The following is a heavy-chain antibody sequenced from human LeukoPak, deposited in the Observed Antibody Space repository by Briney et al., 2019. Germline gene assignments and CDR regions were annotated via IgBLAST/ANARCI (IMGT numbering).Heavy chain of an antibody. J-gene: IGHJ4*02. CDR3: TRGAGWLIDY. CDR1: GGSFSGYY. CDR2: INHSGST. Sequence: SETLSLTCAVYGGSFSGYYWSWTRQPPGKGLEWIGEINHSGSTNYNPSLKSRVTISADTSKNHFSLKLNSVTTADTAVYYCTRGAGWLIDYWGQGILVTVSS. V-gene: IGHV4-34*01. D-gene: IGHD3-16*01.